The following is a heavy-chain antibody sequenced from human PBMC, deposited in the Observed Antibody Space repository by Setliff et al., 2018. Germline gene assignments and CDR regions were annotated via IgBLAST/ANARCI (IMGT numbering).Heavy chain of an antibody. Sequence: PSETLSLTCTVSGGSIRNYYWSWIRQPPGKGLEWIGYIYYSGNTNYNPSLKSRVTISIDMSTNQFSLKLTSATAADTAIYFCAAVGIATGGGWFDPWGQGTLVTVSS. CDR3: AAVGIATGGGWFDP. D-gene: IGHD2-21*01. V-gene: IGHV4-59*01. CDR2: IYYSGNT. CDR1: GGSIRNYY. J-gene: IGHJ5*02.